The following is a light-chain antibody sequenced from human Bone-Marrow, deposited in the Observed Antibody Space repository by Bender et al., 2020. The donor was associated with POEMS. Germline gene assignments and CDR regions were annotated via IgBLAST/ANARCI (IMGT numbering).Light chain of an antibody. CDR1: SSDVGSYNL. CDR2: EVT. V-gene: IGLV2-23*02. Sequence: QSALTQPASVSGSPGQSITISCTGTSSDVGSYNLVSWYHQHPGKAPKLIIYEVTKRPSGVSTRFSGSKSGNTASLTISGLQAEDESHFYCCSYAGLDSWVFGGGTKVTVL. J-gene: IGLJ3*02. CDR3: CSYAGLDSWV.